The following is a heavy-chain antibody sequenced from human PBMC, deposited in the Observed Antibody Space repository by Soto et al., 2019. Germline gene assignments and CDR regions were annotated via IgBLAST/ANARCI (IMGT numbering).Heavy chain of an antibody. CDR3: ARGSSGHTFDI. CDR1: GFTFSSYD. CDR2: IGTAGDT. D-gene: IGHD1-26*01. V-gene: IGHV3-13*01. J-gene: IGHJ3*02. Sequence: VQLVESGGGLVQPGGSLRLSCAASGFTFSSYDMHWVRQATGKGLEWVSAIGTAGDTYYPGSVKGRFTISRENAKNSLYLQMNSLRAGDTAVYYCARGSSGHTFDIWGQGTMVTVSS.